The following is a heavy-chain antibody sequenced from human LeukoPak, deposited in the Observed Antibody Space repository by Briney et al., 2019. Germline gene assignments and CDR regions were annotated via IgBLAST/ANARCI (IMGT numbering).Heavy chain of an antibody. Sequence: PGGSLRLSCEVSGSGFTFGNFAMSWVRQAPGKELEWVSGISGSGYYTYYADSVKGRFTISRDNSKNTLYIQMNSLRAEDTAVYYCAKDGSWGDYYFYFYMDVWGKGTTVTVSS. CDR2: ISGSGYYT. CDR3: AKDGSWGDYYFYFYMDV. D-gene: IGHD3-16*01. J-gene: IGHJ6*03. V-gene: IGHV3-23*01. CDR1: GSGFTFGNFA.